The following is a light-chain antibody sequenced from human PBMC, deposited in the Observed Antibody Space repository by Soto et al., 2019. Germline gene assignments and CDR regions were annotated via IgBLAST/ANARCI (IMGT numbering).Light chain of an antibody. CDR1: QSISSR. CDR3: QQYYSYWT. J-gene: IGKJ1*01. Sequence: DIQMTQSPSTLSASVGDRVTITCRASQSISSRLAWYQQKPGKAPNLLIYDASSLESGVPSRFSGSGSGTEFTLTIGSLQPDDFVTYYCQQYYSYWTFGQGTKVEIK. CDR2: DAS. V-gene: IGKV1-5*01.